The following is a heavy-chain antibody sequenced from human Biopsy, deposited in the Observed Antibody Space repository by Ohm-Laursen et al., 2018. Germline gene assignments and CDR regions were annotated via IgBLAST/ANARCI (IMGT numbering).Heavy chain of an antibody. V-gene: IGHV1-69*13. Sequence: SVKVSCKASGGTFINYAISWVRQAPGQGLEWMGGIIPMFGTANYAQMFQGRVTISADESTSTFYMELSSLRSADTAVYFCARNTGWYGDLYYFDYWGQGTLVTVSS. J-gene: IGHJ4*02. CDR1: GGTFINYA. CDR3: ARNTGWYGDLYYFDY. D-gene: IGHD6-19*01. CDR2: IIPMFGTA.